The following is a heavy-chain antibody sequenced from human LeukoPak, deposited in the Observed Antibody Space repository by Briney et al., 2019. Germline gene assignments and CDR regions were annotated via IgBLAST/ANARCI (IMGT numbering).Heavy chain of an antibody. J-gene: IGHJ4*02. CDR3: ASFGISWRSSY. CDR2: GVTDDK. V-gene: IGHV3-13*01. Sequence: HWVRQAAGKGLDFGVTDDKGCLGSVKGRFTFSRDNVNNMLYLHMNSLRAEDTAVYYCASFGISWRSSYWGQGTLVTVSS. D-gene: IGHD2-21*01.